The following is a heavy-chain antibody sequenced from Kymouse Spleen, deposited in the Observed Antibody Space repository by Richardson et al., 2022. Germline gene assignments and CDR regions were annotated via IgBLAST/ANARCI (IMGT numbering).Heavy chain of an antibody. CDR2: INHSGST. J-gene: IGHJ4*02. V-gene: IGHV4-34*01. Sequence: QVQLQQWGAGLLKPSETLSLTCAVYGGSFSGYYWSWIRQPPGKGLEWIGEINHSGSTNYNPSLKSRVTISVDTSKNQFSLKLSSVTAADTAVYYCARGDTMVRGVFDYWGQGTLVTVSS. CDR3: ARGDTMVRGVFDY. CDR1: GGSFSGYY. D-gene: IGHD3-10*01.